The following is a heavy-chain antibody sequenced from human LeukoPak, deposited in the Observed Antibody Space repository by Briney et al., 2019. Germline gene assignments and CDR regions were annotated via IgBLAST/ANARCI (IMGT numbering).Heavy chain of an antibody. V-gene: IGHV1-18*01. Sequence: GASVTVSCKASGYTFTSYGISWVRQAPGQGLEWMGWISAYNGNTNYAQKPQGRVTMTTDTSTSTAYMELRSLRSDDTAVYYCARVSSSKRVRGVIAFDYWGQGTLVTVSS. CDR3: ARVSSSKRVRGVIAFDY. D-gene: IGHD3-10*01. J-gene: IGHJ4*02. CDR1: GYTFTSYG. CDR2: ISAYNGNT.